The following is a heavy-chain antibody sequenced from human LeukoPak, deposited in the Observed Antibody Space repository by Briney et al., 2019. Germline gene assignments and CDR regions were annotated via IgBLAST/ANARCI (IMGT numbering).Heavy chain of an antibody. CDR1: GGTFSSYA. V-gene: IGHV1-69*06. CDR2: IIPIFGTA. J-gene: IGHJ6*03. D-gene: IGHD5-12*01. Sequence: ASVKVSCKASGGTFSSYAISWVRQAPGQGLEWMGGIIPIFGTANYAQKFQGRVTITADKSTSTAYMELSSLRSEDTAVYYCATKLGYDTSYYYYYYMDVWGKGTTVTVSS. CDR3: ATKLGYDTSYYYYYYMDV.